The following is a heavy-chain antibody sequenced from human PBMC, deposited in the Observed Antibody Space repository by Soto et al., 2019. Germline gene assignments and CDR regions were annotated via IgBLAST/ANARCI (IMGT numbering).Heavy chain of an antibody. CDR1: GYTFTGYY. J-gene: IGHJ4*02. Sequence: ASVKVSCKASGYTFTGYYMHWVRQAPGQGLEWMGWINPNSGGTNYAQKFQGRVTMTRDTSISTAYMELSRLRSDDTAVYYCARAGGITYYYDSSPGCWGQGTLVTVSS. CDR2: INPNSGGT. V-gene: IGHV1-2*02. CDR3: ARAGGITYYYDSSPGC. D-gene: IGHD3-22*01.